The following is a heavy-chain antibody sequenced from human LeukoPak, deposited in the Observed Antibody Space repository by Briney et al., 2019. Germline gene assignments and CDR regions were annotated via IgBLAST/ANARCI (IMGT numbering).Heavy chain of an antibody. Sequence: PSETLSLTCTVSGGSISSSSYYWGWIRQPPGKGLEWIGSIYYSGSTYYNPSLKSRVTISVDTSKNQFSLKLSSVTAADTAVYYCARQGYYDSSGYYYTLFDYWGQGTLVTVSS. J-gene: IGHJ4*02. CDR3: ARQGYYDSSGYYYTLFDY. CDR1: GGSISSSSYY. CDR2: IYYSGST. D-gene: IGHD3-22*01. V-gene: IGHV4-39*01.